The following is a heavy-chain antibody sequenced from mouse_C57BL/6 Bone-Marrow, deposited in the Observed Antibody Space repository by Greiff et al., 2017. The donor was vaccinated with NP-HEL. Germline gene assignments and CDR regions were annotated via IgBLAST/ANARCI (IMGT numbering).Heavy chain of an antibody. CDR3: ARYPLGPYYFDY. J-gene: IGHJ2*01. Sequence: VQLQQSGPELVKPGASVKISCKASGYTFTDYYMNWVKQSHGKSLEWIGDINPNNGGTSYNQKFKGKATLTVDKSSSTAYMELRSLTSEDSAVYYCARYPLGPYYFDYWGQGTTLTVSS. D-gene: IGHD4-1*01. V-gene: IGHV1-26*01. CDR1: GYTFTDYY. CDR2: INPNNGGT.